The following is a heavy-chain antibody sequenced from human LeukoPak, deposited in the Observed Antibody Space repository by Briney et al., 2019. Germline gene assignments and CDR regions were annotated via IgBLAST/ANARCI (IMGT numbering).Heavy chain of an antibody. D-gene: IGHD6-19*01. V-gene: IGHV3-23*01. Sequence: GGSLRLSCAASGFTFSSYAMSWVRQAPGKGLEWVSAISGSGGSTYYADSVKRRFTISRDNSKNTLYLQMNRLRAEDTAVYYCAKAPLAVAGIGSKNWFDPWGQRTLVTVSS. CDR2: ISGSGGST. CDR3: AKAPLAVAGIGSKNWFDP. CDR1: GFTFSSYA. J-gene: IGHJ5*02.